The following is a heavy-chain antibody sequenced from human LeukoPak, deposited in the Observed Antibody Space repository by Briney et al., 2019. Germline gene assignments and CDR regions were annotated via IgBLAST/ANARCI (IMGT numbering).Heavy chain of an antibody. CDR2: ISTGGGDT. CDR3: AKAQEAYDFWSGYGIYFDY. J-gene: IGHJ4*02. D-gene: IGHD3-3*01. V-gene: IGHV3-23*01. Sequence: GGSLRLSCAASGFTFSNYAMTWVRQAPGKGLEWVSAISTGGGDTYYADSVKGRFTISRDNSKNTLYLQMNSLRAEDTAVYYCAKAQEAYDFWSGYGIYFDYWGQGTLVTVSS. CDR1: GFTFSNYA.